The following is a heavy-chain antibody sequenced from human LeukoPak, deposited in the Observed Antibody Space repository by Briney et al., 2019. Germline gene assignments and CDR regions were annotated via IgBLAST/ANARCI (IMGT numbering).Heavy chain of an antibody. CDR2: ISSSSSTI. CDR1: GFTFSSYS. D-gene: IGHD5-18*01. V-gene: IGHV3-48*02. J-gene: IGHJ4*02. Sequence: PGGSLRLSCAASGFTFSSYSMNWVRQAPGKGLGWVSYISSSSSTIYYADSVKGRFTISRDNAKNSLYLQINSLRDEDTAVYYCARVDTVMAYYFDLWGQGTLVTVSS. CDR3: ARVDTVMAYYFDL.